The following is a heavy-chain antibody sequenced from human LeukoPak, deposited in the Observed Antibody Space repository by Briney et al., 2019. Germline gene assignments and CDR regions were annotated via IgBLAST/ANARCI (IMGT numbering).Heavy chain of an antibody. CDR2: IYRSGTT. J-gene: IGHJ4*02. CDR1: GGSISSGGYS. CDR3: ARRSPYSTGWSSYFDY. V-gene: IGHV4-30-2*01. D-gene: IGHD6-19*01. Sequence: PSETLSLTCAVSGGSISSGGYSWSWIRQPPGKGLEWIGEIYRSGTTNYKPSLKSRVTISLDKSRNHFSLKLTSVTAADSAVYYCARRSPYSTGWSSYFDYWGQGALVTVSS.